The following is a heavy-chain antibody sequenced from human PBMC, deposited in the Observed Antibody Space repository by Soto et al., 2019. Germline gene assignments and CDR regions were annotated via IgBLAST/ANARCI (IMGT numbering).Heavy chain of an antibody. V-gene: IGHV3-23*01. CDR2: ISGSGGST. J-gene: IGHJ3*02. CDR1: GFTFSSYA. D-gene: IGHD3-10*01. Sequence: GGSLRLSCAASGFTFSSYAMSWVRQAPGKGLEWVSAISGSGGSTYYADSVKGRFTISRDNSKNTLYLQMNSLRAEDTAVYYCAKDFLVRGVITLLQDAFDIWGQGTMVTVSS. CDR3: AKDFLVRGVITLLQDAFDI.